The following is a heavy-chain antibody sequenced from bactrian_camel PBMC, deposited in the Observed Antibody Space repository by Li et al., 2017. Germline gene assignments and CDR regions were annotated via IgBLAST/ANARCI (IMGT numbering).Heavy chain of an antibody. Sequence: HVQLVESGGGSAQAGGSLRLSCAASGYTYSINCMGWFRQAPGKEREGVATIYTNGDTTTYADSVKGRFTISQDNAKHTLYLQMNSLKPEDTAMYYCAADGTDQTCYTSTWRSRGRGYWGQGTQVTVS. V-gene: IGHV3S53*01. CDR3: AADGTDQTCYTSTWRSRGRGY. J-gene: IGHJ4*01. D-gene: IGHD1*01. CDR2: IYTNGDTT. CDR1: GYTYSINC.